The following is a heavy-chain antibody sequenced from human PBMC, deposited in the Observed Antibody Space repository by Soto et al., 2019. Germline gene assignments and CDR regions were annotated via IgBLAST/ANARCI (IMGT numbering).Heavy chain of an antibody. CDR1: GYTFTSYG. CDR2: ISAYNGNT. CDR3: ARSPSTEYYDFWSGPRENWFDP. Sequence: ASVKVSCKASGYTFTSYGISWVRQAHGQGLEWMGWISAYNGNTNYAQKLQGRVTMTTDTSTSTAYMELRSLRSDDTAVYYCARSPSTEYYDFWSGPRENWFDPWGQGTLVTVSS. V-gene: IGHV1-18*01. J-gene: IGHJ5*02. D-gene: IGHD3-3*01.